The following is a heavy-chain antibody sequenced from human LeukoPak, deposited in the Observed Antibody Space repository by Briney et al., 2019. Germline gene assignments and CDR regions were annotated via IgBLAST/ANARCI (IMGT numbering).Heavy chain of an antibody. CDR3: ARGVTRGLIISGGNYFDY. CDR2: VFHTGSS. CDR1: GDSFSSGGYS. J-gene: IGHJ4*02. V-gene: IGHV4-30-2*01. D-gene: IGHD3-10*01. Sequence: SETLSLTCAISGDSFSSGGYSWSWIRQPPGKGLEWIGYVFHTGSSYYNPSLESRLTTSLDKSKNQFSLKLRSVTAADTAVYYCARGVTRGLIISGGNYFDYWGQGTLVTVSS.